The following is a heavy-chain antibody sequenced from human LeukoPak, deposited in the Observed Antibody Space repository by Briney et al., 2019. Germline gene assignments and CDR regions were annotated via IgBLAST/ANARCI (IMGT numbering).Heavy chain of an antibody. CDR1: GFTVSSNY. CDR2: IYSGGST. J-gene: IGHJ4*02. Sequence: GGSLRLSCAASGFTVSSNYMSWVRQAPGKGLEWVSVIYSGGSTYYADSVKGRFTISRDNSKNTLYLQMNSLRAEDTAVYYCAREVSGLYYFDCWGQGTLVTVSS. D-gene: IGHD2-8*01. V-gene: IGHV3-53*01. CDR3: AREVSGLYYFDC.